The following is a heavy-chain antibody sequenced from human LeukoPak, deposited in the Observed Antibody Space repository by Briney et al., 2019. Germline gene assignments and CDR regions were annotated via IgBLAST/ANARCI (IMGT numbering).Heavy chain of an antibody. V-gene: IGHV3-30*18. J-gene: IGHJ4*02. Sequence: PGGSLRLSCAASGFTFSSYGMHWVRQAPGKGLEWVAVISYDGSNKYYADSVKGRFTISRDNSKNTLYLQMNSLGAEDTAVYYCANGEGIAAAGTSDFDFWGQGTLVTVSS. CDR3: ANGEGIAAAGTSDFDF. CDR2: ISYDGSNK. CDR1: GFTFSSYG. D-gene: IGHD6-13*01.